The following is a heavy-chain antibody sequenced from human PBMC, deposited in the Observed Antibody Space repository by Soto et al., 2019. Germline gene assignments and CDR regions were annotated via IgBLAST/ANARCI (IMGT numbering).Heavy chain of an antibody. CDR1: GFTFSSYA. Sequence: PGGSLRLSCAASGFTFSSYAMSWVRQAPGKGLEWVSAISGSGGSTYYADSVKGRFTISRDNSENTLYLQMNSLRAEDTAVYYCAKDLNYDILTGYYKYGAFDIWGQGTMVTVSS. D-gene: IGHD3-9*01. J-gene: IGHJ3*02. V-gene: IGHV3-23*01. CDR2: ISGSGGST. CDR3: AKDLNYDILTGYYKYGAFDI.